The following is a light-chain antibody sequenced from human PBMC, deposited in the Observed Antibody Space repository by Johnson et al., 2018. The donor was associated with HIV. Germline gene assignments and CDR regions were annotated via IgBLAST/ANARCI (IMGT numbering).Light chain of an antibody. J-gene: IGLJ1*01. CDR1: SSNIGKNY. V-gene: IGLV1-51*01. CDR3: GTWDSSLTVYV. CDR2: DNN. Sequence: QSVLTQPPSVSAAPGQKVTLSCSGSSSNIGKNYVSWYHQLPGTDPKLLIDDNNKRPSGIPDRFSGSKSGTSATLGITELPTGDEADYYCGTWDSSLTVYVFGSRTKVSVL.